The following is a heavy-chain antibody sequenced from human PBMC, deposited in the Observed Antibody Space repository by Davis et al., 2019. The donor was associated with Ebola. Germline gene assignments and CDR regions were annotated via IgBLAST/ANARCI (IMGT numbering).Heavy chain of an antibody. V-gene: IGHV1-69*06. CDR1: GGTFPSYA. Sequence: SVKVSCKASGGTFPSYAFSWVRQAPGQSLEWMGGIIPISPTPNYAQKFQGRVTIIADRSTSTAYMELRSLRSDDTAVYYCARVPRYCSSTSCYYYGMDVWGQGTTVTVSS. D-gene: IGHD2-2*01. CDR2: IIPISPTP. CDR3: ARVPRYCSSTSCYYYGMDV. J-gene: IGHJ6*02.